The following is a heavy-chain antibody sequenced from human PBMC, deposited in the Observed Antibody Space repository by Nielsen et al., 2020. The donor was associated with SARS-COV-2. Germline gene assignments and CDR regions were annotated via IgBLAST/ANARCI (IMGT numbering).Heavy chain of an antibody. Sequence: GGSLRLSCAASGFTFSSYSMNWVRQAPGKGLEWVSYINSNSGTIYYADSEKGRFTISRDNARNSLFLQMAGLRDEDTAVYYCASGVALSGNYWGQGTLVTVSS. J-gene: IGHJ4*02. V-gene: IGHV3-48*02. CDR2: INSNSGTI. D-gene: IGHD6-13*01. CDR3: ASGVALSGNY. CDR1: GFTFSSYS.